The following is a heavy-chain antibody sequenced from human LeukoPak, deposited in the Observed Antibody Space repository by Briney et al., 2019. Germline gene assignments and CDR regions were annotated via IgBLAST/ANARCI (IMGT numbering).Heavy chain of an antibody. CDR3: ARAYYDSSGRYFDY. CDR1: GFTSNRYW. CDR2: INSDGNST. V-gene: IGHV3-74*01. Sequence: PGGSLRLSCAASGFTSNRYWMHWVRQAPGKGLVWVSRINSDGNSTSYADSVKGRFTISRDNAKNTLYLQMNSLRAEDTAVYYCARAYYDSSGRYFDYWGQGTLVTVSP. J-gene: IGHJ4*02. D-gene: IGHD3-22*01.